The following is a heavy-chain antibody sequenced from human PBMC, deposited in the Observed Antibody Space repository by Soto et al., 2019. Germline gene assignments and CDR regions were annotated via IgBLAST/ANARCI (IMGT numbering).Heavy chain of an antibody. CDR3: AKDGTTMFGVVIRLSFDY. Sequence: EVQLLESGGGLVQPGGSLRLSCAASGFTFSSYAMSWVRQAPGKGLEWVSAISGSGGSTYYADSVKGRFTISRDNSKNTVYLQMNCLRAEDTAVYYCAKDGTTMFGVVIRLSFDYWGQGTLVTVSS. CDR1: GFTFSSYA. J-gene: IGHJ4*02. D-gene: IGHD3-3*01. CDR2: ISGSGGST. V-gene: IGHV3-23*01.